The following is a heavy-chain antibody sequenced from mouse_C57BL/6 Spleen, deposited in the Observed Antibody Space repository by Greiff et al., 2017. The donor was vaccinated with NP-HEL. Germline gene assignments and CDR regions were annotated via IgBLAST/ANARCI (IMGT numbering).Heavy chain of an antibody. Sequence: VQLQQSGAELVRPGSSVKLSCKASGYTFTSYWMHWVKQRPIQGLEWIGNIDPSDSETHYNQKFKDKATLTVDKSSSTAYMQLSSLTSEDSAVYYCSREEESNFAYWGQGTLVTVSA. V-gene: IGHV1-52*01. CDR3: SREEESNFAY. J-gene: IGHJ3*01. D-gene: IGHD2-5*01. CDR1: GYTFTSYW. CDR2: IDPSDSET.